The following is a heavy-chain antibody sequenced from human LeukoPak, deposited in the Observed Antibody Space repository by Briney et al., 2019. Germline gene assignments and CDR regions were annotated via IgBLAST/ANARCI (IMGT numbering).Heavy chain of an antibody. J-gene: IGHJ3*02. CDR3: ARHTRPGHSGYENAFDI. Sequence: SETLSLTCTVSGGPISRPSYFWHRIRQPPGKGLEWIVYVCDRGRTPYHPSLKSLVTISVDTSKNQFSLRLSSVTAADTAVYDGARHTRPGHSGYENAFDIWGQGTMVTVSS. D-gene: IGHD5-12*01. V-gene: IGHV4-39*01. CDR2: VCDRGRT. CDR1: GGPISRPSYF.